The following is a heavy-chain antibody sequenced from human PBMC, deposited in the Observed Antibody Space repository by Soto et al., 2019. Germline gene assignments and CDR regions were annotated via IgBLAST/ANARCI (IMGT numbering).Heavy chain of an antibody. J-gene: IGHJ5*02. Sequence: ASVKVSCKASGYTFTSYGISWVRQAPGQGLEWMGWISSYNGNTNYAQKVQGRVTMTTDKSTSTTYMELRSLRSDDTAVYYCARGHRYCSTTSCFSGVTWFDPWGQGTLVTVSS. CDR1: GYTFTSYG. V-gene: IGHV1-18*04. CDR2: ISSYNGNT. CDR3: ARGHRYCSTTSCFSGVTWFDP. D-gene: IGHD2-2*01.